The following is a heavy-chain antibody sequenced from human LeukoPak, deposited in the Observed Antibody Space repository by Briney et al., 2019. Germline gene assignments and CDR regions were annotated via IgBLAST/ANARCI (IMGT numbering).Heavy chain of an antibody. V-gene: IGHV1-2*02. CDR1: GYTFTGYY. J-gene: IGHJ1*01. D-gene: IGHD2-15*01. Sequence: ASVKVSRKASGYTFTGYYMHWVRQAPGQGLEWMGWINPNSGGTNYAQKFQGRVTMTRDTSISTAYIELSRLRSDDTAVYYCARPLLPYCSGGSCYSAWQHWGQGTLVTVSS. CDR2: INPNSGGT. CDR3: ARPLLPYCSGGSCYSAWQH.